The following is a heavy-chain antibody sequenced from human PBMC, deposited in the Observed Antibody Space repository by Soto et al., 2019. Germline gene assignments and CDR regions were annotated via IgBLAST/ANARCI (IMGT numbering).Heavy chain of an antibody. CDR3: ARVLGYDYGDYGGKSGWFDP. D-gene: IGHD4-17*01. V-gene: IGHV1-69*01. CDR2: IIPIFGTA. J-gene: IGHJ5*02. CDR1: GGTFSSYA. Sequence: QVQLVQSGAEVKKPGSSVKVSCKASGGTFSSYAISWVRQAPGQGLEWMGGIIPIFGTANYAQKFQGRVTITADESTSTAYMELSGLRSEDTAVYYCARVLGYDYGDYGGKSGWFDPWGQGTLVTVSS.